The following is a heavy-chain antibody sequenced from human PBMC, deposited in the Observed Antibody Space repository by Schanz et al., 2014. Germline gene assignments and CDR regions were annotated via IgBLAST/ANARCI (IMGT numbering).Heavy chain of an antibody. Sequence: QVQLLQSGAEVKKPGASMKVSCKASGYTFTTYYMLWVRQAPGQGLEWMGIINPSGGSTRYGQKFQCRITVTTDTSTSTVYLELSSLRSDDAAVYDCGRGFSRSYIDFWGQGTLITVSS. CDR2: INPSGGST. V-gene: IGHV1-46*03. J-gene: IGHJ4*02. CDR3: GRGFSRSYIDF. D-gene: IGHD6-6*01. CDR1: GYTFTTYY.